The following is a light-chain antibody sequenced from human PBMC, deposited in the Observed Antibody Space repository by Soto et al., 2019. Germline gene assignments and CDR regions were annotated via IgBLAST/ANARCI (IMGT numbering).Light chain of an antibody. Sequence: EIVLTQSPATLSLSPGERATLSCRASQSVSSYLAWYQQKPGQAPRLLIYDASNRATGIPARFSGSGSGTDFTLTISSLEPEDFAVYYCQQRSYELTFGGGTKVDIK. V-gene: IGKV3-11*01. CDR2: DAS. CDR1: QSVSSY. J-gene: IGKJ4*01. CDR3: QQRSYELT.